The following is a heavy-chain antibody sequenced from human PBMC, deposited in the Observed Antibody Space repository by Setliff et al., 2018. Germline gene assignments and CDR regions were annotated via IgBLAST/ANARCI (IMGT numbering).Heavy chain of an antibody. CDR1: GDTFSTYA. CDR2: IKPGIDTT. Sequence: ASVKVSCKASGDTFSTYALSWVRQAPGQVLEWMGVIKPGIDTTTYAEMFQGRVTMTTDTSTSIVYMELRVWRSEDTAVYYCSRVVRFCIRTSCQGLSGGEFWGHSGRLDSWGQGTLVTVSS. CDR3: SRVVRFCIRTSCQGLSGGEFWGHSGRLDS. J-gene: IGHJ4*02. V-gene: IGHV1-46*01. D-gene: IGHD3-3*02.